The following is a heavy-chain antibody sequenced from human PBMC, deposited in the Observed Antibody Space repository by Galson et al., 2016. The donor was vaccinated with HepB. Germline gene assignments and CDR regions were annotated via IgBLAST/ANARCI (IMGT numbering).Heavy chain of an antibody. J-gene: IGHJ4*02. D-gene: IGHD2-15*01. CDR3: ARGRYCSGGGCYQDY. CDR2: LNPDGGQK. Sequence: SLRLSCAAPGVIFSGYWMSWVRQAPGEGLEWVANLNPDGGQKYYVDSVKGRFTISRDNAKNSLYLYMNSLRVDDSAVYFCARGRYCSGGGCYQDYWGQGTLVIVSS. V-gene: IGHV3-7*03. CDR1: GVIFSGYW.